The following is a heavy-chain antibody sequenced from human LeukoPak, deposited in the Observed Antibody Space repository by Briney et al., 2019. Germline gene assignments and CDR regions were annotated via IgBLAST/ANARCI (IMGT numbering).Heavy chain of an antibody. J-gene: IGHJ4*02. V-gene: IGHV4-38-2*01. CDR3: ARADVWGQGFDY. Sequence: PSGTLSLTCAVSGYSISSGYYWGWIRQPPGKGLEWIGSIYHSGSTYYNPSLKSRVTISVDTSKNQFSLKLSSVTAADTAVYYCARADVWGQGFDYWGQGTLVTVSS. CDR2: IYHSGST. CDR1: GYSISSGYY. D-gene: IGHD3-16*01.